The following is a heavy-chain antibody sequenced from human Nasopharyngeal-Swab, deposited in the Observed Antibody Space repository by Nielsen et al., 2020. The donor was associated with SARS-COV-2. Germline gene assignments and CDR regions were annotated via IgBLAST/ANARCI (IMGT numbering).Heavy chain of an antibody. CDR3: ASLPTVGATEDDAFDI. D-gene: IGHD1-26*01. Sequence: GGSLRLSCAASGFTFSSYWMSWVRQAPGKGLEWVANIKQDGSEKYYVDSVKGRFTISRDNAKNSLYLQMNSLRAEDTAVYYCASLPTVGATEDDAFDIWGQGTMVTVSS. V-gene: IGHV3-7*01. J-gene: IGHJ3*02. CDR1: GFTFSSYW. CDR2: IKQDGSEK.